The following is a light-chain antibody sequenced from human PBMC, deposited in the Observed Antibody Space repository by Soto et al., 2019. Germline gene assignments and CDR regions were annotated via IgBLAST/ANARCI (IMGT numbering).Light chain of an antibody. CDR2: DAS. J-gene: IGKJ3*01. CDR1: QDITNN. V-gene: IGKV1-33*01. Sequence: DIQMTQSPSSLSASVGDRVTITCQASQDITNNLSWYQQKPGKAPKLLIDDASNLETGVPSRFIGSGSGTDFTFTISSFQAEDVATYFCQQSDSLPITFGPGTKVDIK. CDR3: QQSDSLPIT.